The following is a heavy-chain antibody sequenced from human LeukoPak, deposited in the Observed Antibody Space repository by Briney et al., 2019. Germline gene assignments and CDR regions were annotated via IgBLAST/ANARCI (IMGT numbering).Heavy chain of an antibody. D-gene: IGHD3-22*01. CDR1: GGTFSSYA. V-gene: IGHV1-69*05. CDR2: IIPIFGTA. Sequence: SVKVSCKASGGTFSSYAISWVRQAPGQGLEWMGGIIPIFGTANYAQKLQGRVTMTTDTSTSTAYMELRSLRSDDTAVYYCARDSNYYDSSGYGHWGQGTLVTVSS. CDR3: ARDSNYYDSSGYGH. J-gene: IGHJ4*02.